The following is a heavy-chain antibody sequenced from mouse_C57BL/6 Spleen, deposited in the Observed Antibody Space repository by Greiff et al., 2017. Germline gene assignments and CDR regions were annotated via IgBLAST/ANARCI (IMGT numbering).Heavy chain of an antibody. D-gene: IGHD1-1*01. CDR2: ISSGSSTI. CDR3: ARPITTVSWYFDV. V-gene: IGHV5-17*01. J-gene: IGHJ1*03. CDR1: GFTFSDYG. Sequence: DVHLVESGGGLVKPGGSLKLSCAASGFTFSDYGMHWVRQAPEKGLEWVAYISSGSSTIYYADTVKGRFTISRDNAKNTLFLQMTSLRSEDTAMYYCARPITTVSWYFDVWGTGTTVTVSS.